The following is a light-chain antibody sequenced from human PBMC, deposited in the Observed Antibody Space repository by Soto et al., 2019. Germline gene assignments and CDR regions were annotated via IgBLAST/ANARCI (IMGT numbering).Light chain of an antibody. Sequence: QSALTQPASVSGSPGQSITISCTGTSSDVGGYKHVSWYQQYPGKVPKLLTFDVNNRPSGVSDRFSGSKSGNTASLTISGLQAEDEADYYCCSYTSSIKRYVFGTGTQLTVL. CDR1: SSDVGGYKH. V-gene: IGLV2-14*01. J-gene: IGLJ1*01. CDR3: CSYTSSIKRYV. CDR2: DVN.